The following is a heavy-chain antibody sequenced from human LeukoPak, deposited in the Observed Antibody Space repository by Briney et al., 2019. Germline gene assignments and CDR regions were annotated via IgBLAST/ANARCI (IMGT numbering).Heavy chain of an antibody. D-gene: IGHD3-10*01. CDR1: GYTLTELS. Sequence: ASVKVSCKVSGYTLTELSMHLVRQAPGKGLEWMGGFDPEDGETIYAQKFQGRVTMTEDTSTDTAYMELSSLRSEDTAVYYCATGPPYGSGINPRYYYYGMDVWGQGTTVTVSS. CDR2: FDPEDGET. CDR3: ATGPPYGSGINPRYYYYGMDV. J-gene: IGHJ6*02. V-gene: IGHV1-24*01.